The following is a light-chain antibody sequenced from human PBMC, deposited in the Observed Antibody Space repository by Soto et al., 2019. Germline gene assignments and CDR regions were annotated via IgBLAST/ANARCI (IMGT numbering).Light chain of an antibody. V-gene: IGKV1-5*03. CDR3: QQYNSHSPWT. Sequence: DIQMTQSPSTLSSSVGDRVTITCRASQSVSTWLAWYQQKPGKAPQVLISMASTLESGVPSRFSGSGSGTEFTLTIGSLQTDDFATYYCQQYNSHSPWTFGQGTKVDIK. CDR1: QSVSTW. J-gene: IGKJ1*01. CDR2: MAS.